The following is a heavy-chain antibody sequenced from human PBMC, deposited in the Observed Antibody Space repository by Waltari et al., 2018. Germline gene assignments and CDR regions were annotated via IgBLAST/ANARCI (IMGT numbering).Heavy chain of an antibody. Sequence: GGIRQPLGQCLGWIETMSYRSTTYSIPALNSRLTISRNTSKNQLSLKLASMTAADTAVYYCATYLGASIGTAACDVWGQGTMVTVSS. CDR3: ATYLGASIGTAACDV. J-gene: IGHJ3*01. V-gene: IGHV4-39*01. D-gene: IGHD1-1*01. CDR2: MSYRSTT.